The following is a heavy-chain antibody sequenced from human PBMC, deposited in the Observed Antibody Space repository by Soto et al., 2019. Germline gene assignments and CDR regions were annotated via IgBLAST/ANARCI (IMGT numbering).Heavy chain of an antibody. CDR1: GYTFTNYW. CDR2: IYPGDSDT. Sequence: PXESLKISCKGFGYTFTNYWIGWVRQMPGKGPEWMGIIYPGDSDTKYNPSFQGQVTISADKSITTTYLQWSSLKASDTAIYYCAASIFYYGMDAWGQGNTVTVSS. V-gene: IGHV5-51*01. J-gene: IGHJ6*02. CDR3: AASIFYYGMDA.